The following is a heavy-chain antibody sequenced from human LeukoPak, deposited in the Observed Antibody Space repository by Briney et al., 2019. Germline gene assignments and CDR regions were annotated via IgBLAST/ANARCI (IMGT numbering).Heavy chain of an antibody. J-gene: IGHJ6*03. CDR3: ARMTYYYDSSGYESYYYYYYYMDV. Sequence: GGSLRLSCAASGSTFSSYSMNWVRQAPGKGLEWVSSISSSSSYIYYADSAKGRFTISRDNAKNSLYLQMNSLRAEATAVYYCARMTYYYDSSGYESYYYYYYYMDVWGKGTTVTVSS. CDR1: GSTFSSYS. CDR2: ISSSSSYI. V-gene: IGHV3-21*01. D-gene: IGHD3-22*01.